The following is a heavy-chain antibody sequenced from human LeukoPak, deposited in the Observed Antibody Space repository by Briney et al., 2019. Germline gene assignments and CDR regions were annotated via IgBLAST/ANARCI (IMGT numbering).Heavy chain of an antibody. D-gene: IGHD3-3*01. Sequence: GGSLRLSCAASGFTFSSYAMHWVRQAPGKGLEYVSAISSNGGSTYYANSVKGRFTISRDNSKNTLYLQMGSLRAEDMAVYYCARSKHDFWSGYPVDYWGQGTLVTVSS. CDR2: ISSNGGST. CDR1: GFTFSSYA. J-gene: IGHJ4*02. V-gene: IGHV3-64*01. CDR3: ARSKHDFWSGYPVDY.